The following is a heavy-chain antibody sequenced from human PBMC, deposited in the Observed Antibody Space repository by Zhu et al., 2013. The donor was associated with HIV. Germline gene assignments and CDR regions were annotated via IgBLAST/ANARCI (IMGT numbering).Heavy chain of an antibody. J-gene: IGHJ6*02. CDR1: GGTFSSYA. CDR3: ASAYCGGDCYPPYYYYYGMDV. Sequence: QVQLVQSGAEVKKPGSSVKVSCKASGGTFSSYAISWVRQAPGQGLEWMGGIIPIFGTANYAQKFQGRVTITADKSTSTAYMELSSLRSEDTAVYYCASAYCGGDCYPPYYYYYGMDVWGRRDHGHRLL. CDR2: IIPIFGTA. D-gene: IGHD2-21*02. V-gene: IGHV1-69*06.